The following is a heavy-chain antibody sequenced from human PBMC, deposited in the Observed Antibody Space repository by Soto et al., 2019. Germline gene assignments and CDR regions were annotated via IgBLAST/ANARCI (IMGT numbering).Heavy chain of an antibody. J-gene: IGHJ4*02. D-gene: IGHD6-6*01. CDR3: AKDSTADSSPYDFAS. V-gene: IGHV3-23*01. Sequence: EAQLLESGGGLVQPGGSLRLSCAASGFTFSSYAMSWVRQAPGKGLEWVSAISGSGGSTYYADSVKGRFTISRDNSKNTWYLRMKSLRPEDTAVYSCAKDSTADSSPYDFASWGRGPLVPVSS. CDR2: ISGSGGST. CDR1: GFTFSSYA.